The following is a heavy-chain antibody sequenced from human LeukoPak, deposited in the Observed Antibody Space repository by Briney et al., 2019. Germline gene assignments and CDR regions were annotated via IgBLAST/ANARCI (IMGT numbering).Heavy chain of an antibody. J-gene: IGHJ3*02. D-gene: IGHD3-22*01. V-gene: IGHV4-59*01. CDR2: IYFSGST. CDR1: GGSISSYY. CDR3: VGDDSSGYFDAFDI. Sequence: SETLSLTCTVSGGSISSYYWSWIRQPPGRGLEWIGYIYFSGSTNYNPSLKSRVTISVDTSKNQFSLKLSSVIAADTAVYYCVGDDSSGYFDAFDIWGQGTMVTVPS.